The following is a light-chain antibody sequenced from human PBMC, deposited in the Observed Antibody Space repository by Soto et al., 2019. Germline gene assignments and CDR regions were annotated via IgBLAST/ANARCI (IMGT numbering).Light chain of an antibody. V-gene: IGLV1-40*01. CDR1: SSNIGAGYD. CDR2: GNS. Sequence: QSVLTQPPSVSGAPGQRVTISCTGSSSNIGAGYDVHWYQQLPGTAPKLLIYGNSNGPSGVPDRFSGSKSGTSASLAITGLQAEDEPDYYCQSYDSSRSVWVFGGGTKLTVL. CDR3: QSYDSSRSVWV. J-gene: IGLJ3*02.